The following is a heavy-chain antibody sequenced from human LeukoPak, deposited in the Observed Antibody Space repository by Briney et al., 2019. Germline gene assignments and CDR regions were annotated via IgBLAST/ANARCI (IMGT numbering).Heavy chain of an antibody. J-gene: IGHJ4*02. V-gene: IGHV3-23*01. CDR1: GFTFSSYA. CDR3: AKDSLETSYSGSYGFDY. CDR2: ISGSGGST. D-gene: IGHD1-26*01. Sequence: GGSLRLSCAASGFTFSSYAMSWVRQAPGKGLEWVSAISGSGGSTYYADSVKGRFTISRDNSKNTLYLQMNSLRAEDTAVYYCAKDSLETSYSGSYGFDYWGQGTLVTVSS.